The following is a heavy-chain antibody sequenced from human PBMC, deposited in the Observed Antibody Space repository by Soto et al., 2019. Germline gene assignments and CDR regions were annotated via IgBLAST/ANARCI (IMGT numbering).Heavy chain of an antibody. D-gene: IGHD3-22*01. CDR1: GYTFTSYG. CDR2: ISAYNGNT. J-gene: IGHJ3*02. V-gene: IGHV1-18*04. Sequence: ASVKVSCKASGYTFTSYGISWVRQAPGQGLEWMGWISAYNGNTNYAQKLQGRVTMTTDTSTSTAYMELRSLRSDDTAVYYCATIDSSGSMEVDDFDIWGQGTMVTVS. CDR3: ATIDSSGSMEVDDFDI.